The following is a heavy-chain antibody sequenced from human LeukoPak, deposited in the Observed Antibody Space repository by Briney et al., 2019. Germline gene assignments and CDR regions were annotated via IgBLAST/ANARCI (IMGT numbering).Heavy chain of an antibody. Sequence: VASVKVSCKASGYTFTGYYMHWVRQAPGQGLEWMGWINPNSGGTNYAQKFQGRVTMTRDTSMSTVYMELSSLTSDDTAVYYCVRGPSSGAFDYWGQGSLVTVSS. D-gene: IGHD2-15*01. CDR3: VRGPSSGAFDY. CDR1: GYTFTGYY. J-gene: IGHJ4*02. V-gene: IGHV1-2*02. CDR2: INPNSGGT.